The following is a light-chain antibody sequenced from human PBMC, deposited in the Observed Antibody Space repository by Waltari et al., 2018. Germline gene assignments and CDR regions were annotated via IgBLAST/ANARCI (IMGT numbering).Light chain of an antibody. J-gene: IGKJ1*01. CDR1: QSVGRS. CDR2: GAC. Sequence: ETVLTQSPGTLSLSPGEGATLSCRASQSVGRSLVWYQQKPGRAPRLLSYGACSSATGIPDRFTGSGSGTDFSLTISRLEPEDSAVYYCQMYVRLPVTFGQGTKVEI. CDR3: QMYVRLPVT. V-gene: IGKV3-20*01.